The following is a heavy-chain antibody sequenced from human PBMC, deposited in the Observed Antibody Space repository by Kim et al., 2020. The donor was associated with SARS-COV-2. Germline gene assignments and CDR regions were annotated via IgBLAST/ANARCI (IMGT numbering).Heavy chain of an antibody. V-gene: IGHV4-59*01. CDR3: AREAYNWNYVYAFDI. Sequence: PSLTSRVTISVDTSKNPFSLKLSSVTAADTAVYYCAREAYNWNYVYAFDIWGQGTMVTVSS. J-gene: IGHJ3*02. D-gene: IGHD1-7*01.